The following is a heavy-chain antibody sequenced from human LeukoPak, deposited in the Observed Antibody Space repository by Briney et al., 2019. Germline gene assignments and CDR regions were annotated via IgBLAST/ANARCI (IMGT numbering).Heavy chain of an antibody. CDR1: GYTFTSYD. Sequence: ASVKVSCKASGYTFTSYDINWVRQATGQGLEWMGWMNPNSGNTGYAQKFQGRVTMTRNTSISTAYMELSSLRSEDTAVYYCARGRGRGNYVWGRYPSYWGQGTLVTVSS. CDR3: ARGRGRGNYVWGRYPSY. J-gene: IGHJ4*02. V-gene: IGHV1-8*01. CDR2: MNPNSGNT. D-gene: IGHD3-16*02.